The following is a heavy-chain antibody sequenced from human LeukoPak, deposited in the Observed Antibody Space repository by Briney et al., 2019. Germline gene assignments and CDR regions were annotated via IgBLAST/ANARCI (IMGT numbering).Heavy chain of an antibody. J-gene: IGHJ5*02. Sequence: NPGRSLRLSCAASGFTFSSYGMHWVRQAPGKGLECVAVISYDGSNKYYADSVKGRFTISRDNSKNTLYLQMNSLRADDTGVYYCEKSETWGQGTLVTVSS. CDR1: GFTFSSYG. CDR3: EKSET. CDR2: ISYDGSNK. V-gene: IGHV3-30*18.